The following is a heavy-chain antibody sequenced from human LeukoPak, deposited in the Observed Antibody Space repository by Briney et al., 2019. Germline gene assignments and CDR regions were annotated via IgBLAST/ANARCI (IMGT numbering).Heavy chain of an antibody. V-gene: IGHV3-30-3*01. J-gene: IGHJ4*02. D-gene: IGHD4/OR15-4a*01. CDR3: ARDWALWWSRGYFDY. CDR1: GFTVSSNY. Sequence: GGSLRLSCAASGFTVSSNYMSWVRQAPGKGLEWVAVISYDGSNKYYADSVKGRFTISRDNSKNTLYLQMNSLRAEDTAVYYCARDWALWWSRGYFDYWGQGTLVTVSS. CDR2: ISYDGSNK.